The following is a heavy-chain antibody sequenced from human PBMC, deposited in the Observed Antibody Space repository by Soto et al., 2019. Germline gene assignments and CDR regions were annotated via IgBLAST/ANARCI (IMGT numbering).Heavy chain of an antibody. CDR1: EFTFRGSA. CDR3: TRHDSNYDFWSGSPPRYGMDV. V-gene: IGHV3-73*01. J-gene: IGHJ6*02. CDR2: IRSKANSYAT. Sequence: PGGSLRLSCAASEFTFRGSAMHWVRQASGKGLEWVGRIRSKANSYATAYAASVKGRFTISRDDSKNTAYLQMNSLKTEDTAVYYCTRHDSNYDFWSGSPPRYGMDVWGQGTTVTVSS. D-gene: IGHD3-3*01.